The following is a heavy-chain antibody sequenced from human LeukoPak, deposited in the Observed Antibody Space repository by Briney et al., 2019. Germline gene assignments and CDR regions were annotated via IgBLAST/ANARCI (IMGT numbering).Heavy chain of an antibody. V-gene: IGHV3-7*01. CDR3: ATTRFFDY. D-gene: IGHD1-14*01. CDR2: MNIDGSEK. Sequence: GGSLRLSCAASGFTFSNYWMGWVRQAPGKRLEWVANMNIDGSEKYYVDSVKGRFTISRDNAKNSLYLQMNSLRAEDTAVYYCATTRFFDYWGQGTLVAVSS. CDR1: GFTFSNYW. J-gene: IGHJ4*02.